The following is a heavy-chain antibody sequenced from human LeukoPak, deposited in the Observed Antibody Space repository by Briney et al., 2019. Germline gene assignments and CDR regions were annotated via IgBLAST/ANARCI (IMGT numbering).Heavy chain of an antibody. J-gene: IGHJ4*02. CDR3: ARDLGYYGSAY. Sequence: SETLSLTCTVSGGSISSYYWSWIRQPPGKGLEWIGYIYYSGSTNYNPSLKSRVTMSVDTSKKQFSLKLSSVTAADTAVYYCARDLGYYGSAYWGQGTLVTVSS. V-gene: IGHV4-59*12. D-gene: IGHD3-10*01. CDR2: IYYSGST. CDR1: GGSISSYY.